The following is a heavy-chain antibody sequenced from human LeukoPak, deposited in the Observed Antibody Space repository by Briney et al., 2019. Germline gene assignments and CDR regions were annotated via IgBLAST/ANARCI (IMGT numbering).Heavy chain of an antibody. CDR3: AKDRNSLVPNWFDP. V-gene: IGHV3-23*01. CDR2: ITGSGGSI. J-gene: IGHJ5*02. D-gene: IGHD2/OR15-2a*01. CDR1: GFTFSSYG. Sequence: GGTLRLSCAASGFTFSSYGMSWVRQAPGKGLEWVSVITGSGGSIYYADSVKGRFTSSRDNSKNTLYLQMNSLRAEDTAVYYCAKDRNSLVPNWFDPWGQGTLVTVSS.